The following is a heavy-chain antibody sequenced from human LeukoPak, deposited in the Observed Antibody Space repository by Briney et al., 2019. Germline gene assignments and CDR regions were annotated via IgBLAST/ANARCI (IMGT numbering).Heavy chain of an antibody. CDR3: AKVVISWGPTSQDY. V-gene: IGHV3-23*01. J-gene: IGHJ4*02. CDR1: GVSFSSYA. Sequence: GGSLRLSCAASGVSFSSYAMSWVRQAPGKGLDWVSTICGNGGNTYYADSVRGRFTISRDNSKTTLYLQINTLRAEDMAVYNCAKVVISWGPTSQDYWGQGTLVTVSS. D-gene: IGHD6-13*01. CDR2: ICGNGGNT.